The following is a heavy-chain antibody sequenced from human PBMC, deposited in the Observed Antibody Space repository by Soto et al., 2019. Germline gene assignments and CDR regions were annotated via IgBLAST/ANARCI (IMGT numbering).Heavy chain of an antibody. J-gene: IGHJ4*02. CDR3: ARDLAYSYGYYFDY. CDR1: GFTFSSYS. Sequence: PGGSLRLSCAASGFTFSSYSMNWVRQAPGKGLEWVSSISSSSSYIYYADSVKGRFTISRDNAKNSLYLQMNSLRAEDTAVYYCARDLAYSYGYYFDYWGQGTLVTVSS. D-gene: IGHD5-18*01. CDR2: ISSSSSYI. V-gene: IGHV3-21*01.